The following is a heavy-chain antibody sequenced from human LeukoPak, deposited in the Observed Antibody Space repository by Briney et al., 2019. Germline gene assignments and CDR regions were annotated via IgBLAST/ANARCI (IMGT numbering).Heavy chain of an antibody. CDR3: ASRSGWRYFDY. CDR1: GFTFSSYG. V-gene: IGHV3-23*01. J-gene: IGHJ4*02. CDR2: ISGSGGST. Sequence: GGSLRLSCAASGFTFSSYGMSWVRQAPGKGLEWVSAISGSGGSTYYADSVKGRFTISRDNSKNTLYLQMNSLRAENTAVYYCASRSGWRYFDYWGQGTLVTVSS. D-gene: IGHD6-19*01.